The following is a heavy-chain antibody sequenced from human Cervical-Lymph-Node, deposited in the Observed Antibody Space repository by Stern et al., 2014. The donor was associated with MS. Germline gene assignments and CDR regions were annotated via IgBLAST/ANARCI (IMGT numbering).Heavy chain of an antibody. CDR3: ARHVQGFDY. Sequence: QLVQSGAEVKKPGESLKISCKLSGYSFTIYYIAWVRQMPGKGLEWMGVIYPYDSDTTYSPAFQGQVTISADKSITTAYLQWSSLRAWDTAMYYCARHVQGFDYWGQGTLVTVSS. CDR1: GYSFTIYY. V-gene: IGHV5-51*01. CDR2: IYPYDSDT. J-gene: IGHJ4*02.